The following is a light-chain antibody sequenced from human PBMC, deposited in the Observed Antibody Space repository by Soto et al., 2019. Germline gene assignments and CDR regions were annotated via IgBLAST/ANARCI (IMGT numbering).Light chain of an antibody. CDR2: EVS. CDR1: QTLLRSDGKNY. V-gene: IGKV2D-29*01. J-gene: IGKJ2*01. CDR3: LQTIRLPYT. Sequence: DIVMTQTPLSLSVTPGQPASISCKSSQTLLRSDGKNYMYWYLQKPGQPPQLLISEVSNRFSGVPGKFSGSGSGTDFSLKISRVEAEDVGVYYCLQTIRLPYTFGQGTKREIK.